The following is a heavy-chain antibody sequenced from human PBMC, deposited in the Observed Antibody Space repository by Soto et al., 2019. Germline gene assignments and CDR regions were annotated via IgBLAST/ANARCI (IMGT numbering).Heavy chain of an antibody. CDR1: GGSISSGGYY. Sequence: PSETLSLTCTVSGGSISSGGYYWSWIRQHPGKGLEWIGYIYYSGSTYYNPSLKSRVTISVDTSKNQFSLKLSSVTAADTAVYYCARLPYYDFWSGYPSPYYYGMEVWGQGTTVTVSS. CDR2: IYYSGST. CDR3: ARLPYYDFWSGYPSPYYYGMEV. V-gene: IGHV4-31*03. D-gene: IGHD3-3*01. J-gene: IGHJ6*02.